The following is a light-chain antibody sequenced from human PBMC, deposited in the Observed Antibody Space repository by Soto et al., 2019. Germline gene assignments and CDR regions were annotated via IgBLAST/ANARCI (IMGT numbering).Light chain of an antibody. V-gene: IGKV3-20*01. Sequence: EIVLTQSPGTLSLSPGERVTLSCRASQSVSSNYLAWYQQKPGQAPRLLIYSASSRATGIPDRFSGSGSGPDFTLNINRLEPEDFAVYYCQQYGGSPRVTFGGGTKVEIK. CDR2: SAS. CDR3: QQYGGSPRVT. CDR1: QSVSSNY. J-gene: IGKJ4*01.